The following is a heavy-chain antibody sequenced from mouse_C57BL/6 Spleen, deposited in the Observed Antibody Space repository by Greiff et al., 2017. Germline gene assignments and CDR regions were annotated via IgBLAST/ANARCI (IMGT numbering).Heavy chain of an antibody. J-gene: IGHJ2*01. D-gene: IGHD3-2*02. Sequence: VQLQQSGPELVKPGASVKISCKASGYSFTSYYIHWVKQRPGQGLEWIGWIYPGSGNTKYNEQFKGKATLTADTSSSTAYMQLSSLTSEDSAVYYCAREDSSGYGYWGQGTTLTVSS. CDR3: AREDSSGYGY. V-gene: IGHV1-66*01. CDR1: GYSFTSYY. CDR2: IYPGSGNT.